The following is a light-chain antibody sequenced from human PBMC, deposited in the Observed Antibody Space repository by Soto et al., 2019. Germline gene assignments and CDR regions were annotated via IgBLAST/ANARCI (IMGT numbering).Light chain of an antibody. CDR3: QQYNNWPPHRT. V-gene: IGKV3-15*01. Sequence: EIMMTQSPATLSVSPGERATLSCRASQSVSSNLAWSQQKPGQAPRLLIYGASARATGIPARFSGSGSGTEVTLTISSLQSEDFGIYFCQQYNNWPPHRTFGQGTKVEIK. CDR1: QSVSSN. J-gene: IGKJ1*01. CDR2: GAS.